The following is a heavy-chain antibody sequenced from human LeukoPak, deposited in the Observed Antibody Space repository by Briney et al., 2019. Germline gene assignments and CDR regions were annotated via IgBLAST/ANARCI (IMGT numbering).Heavy chain of an antibody. D-gene: IGHD2-21*01. V-gene: IGHV3-66*02. CDR2: IYSGGST. CDR1: GFTVSSNY. CDR3: ARDPAPASCVGDCYGEDY. J-gene: IGHJ4*02. Sequence: GSLRLSCAASGFTVSSNYMSWVRQAPGKGLEWVSVIYSGGSTYYADSVKGRFTISRDNSKNTLYLQMNSLRAEDTAVYYCARDPAPASCVGDCYGEDYWGQGTLVTVSS.